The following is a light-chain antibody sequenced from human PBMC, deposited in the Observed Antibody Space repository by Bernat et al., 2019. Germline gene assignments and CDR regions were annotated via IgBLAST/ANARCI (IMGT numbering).Light chain of an antibody. CDR3: QQSFIAPET. CDR2: AAS. CDR1: HSISSY. J-gene: IGKJ1*01. Sequence: DIQMTQSPSSLSASVGDRVTITCRASHSISSYLNWYQQKPGKAPKLLIYAASSLQSGVPPRFGGSGSGTDFTLTISSLQPEDFATYYCQQSFIAPETFGQGTKVEIK. V-gene: IGKV1-39*01.